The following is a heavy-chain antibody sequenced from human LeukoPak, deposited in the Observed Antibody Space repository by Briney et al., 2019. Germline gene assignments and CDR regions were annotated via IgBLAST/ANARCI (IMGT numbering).Heavy chain of an antibody. D-gene: IGHD3-3*01. Sequence: SVKVSCTASGGTFSSYAISWVRQAPGQGLEWVGGIIPIFGTANYAQKFQGRVTITADESTSTAYMELSSLRSEDTAVYYCARDSRYYDFWSGYFYYYYYGMDVWGQGTTVTVSS. CDR2: IIPIFGTA. V-gene: IGHV1-69*01. CDR3: ARDSRYYDFWSGYFYYYYYGMDV. CDR1: GGTFSSYA. J-gene: IGHJ6*02.